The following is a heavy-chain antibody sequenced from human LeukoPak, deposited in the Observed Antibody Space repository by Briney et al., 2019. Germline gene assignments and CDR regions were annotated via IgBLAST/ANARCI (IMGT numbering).Heavy chain of an antibody. D-gene: IGHD3-22*01. CDR2: ISGSSGTT. CDR3: GKGRGGSGYWASDY. V-gene: IGHV3-23*01. Sequence: PGASLRLSCAASGFTFTSYAMNWVRQTPGKGLEWVSGISGSSGTTYYADSVKGRFTISRDNSKNTLYLQMNSLRAEDTAVYHCGKGRGGSGYWASDYWGRGTLVTVSS. J-gene: IGHJ4*02. CDR1: GFTFTSYA.